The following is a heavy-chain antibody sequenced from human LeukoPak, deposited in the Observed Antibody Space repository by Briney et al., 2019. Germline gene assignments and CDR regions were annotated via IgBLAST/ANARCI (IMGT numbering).Heavy chain of an antibody. D-gene: IGHD6-19*01. CDR2: MNPNSGNT. Sequence: ASVKVSCKASGYTFTSYDINWVRQATGQGLEWIGWMNPNSGNTGYAQKFQGRVTITRNTSISTAYMDLSSLRSDDTAVYYCARRAVAYYYYYMDVWGKGTTVTVSS. CDR1: GYTFTSYD. CDR3: ARRAVAYYYYYMDV. V-gene: IGHV1-8*03. J-gene: IGHJ6*03.